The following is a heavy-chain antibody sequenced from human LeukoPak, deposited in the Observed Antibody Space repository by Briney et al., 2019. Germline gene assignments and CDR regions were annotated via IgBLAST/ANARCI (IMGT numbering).Heavy chain of an antibody. Sequence: GGSLRLSCAGSGFTFSYYAMHWVRQAPGKGLQYVSLISSDGFRTYYANSVKGRFTISRDHSKNTLYLQMGSVTAEDMAVYYCARDNGVLTGAFDLWGKGTMVTVSS. CDR3: ARDNGVLTGAFDL. D-gene: IGHD2-8*01. CDR1: GFTFSYYA. CDR2: ISSDGFRT. J-gene: IGHJ3*01. V-gene: IGHV3-64*01.